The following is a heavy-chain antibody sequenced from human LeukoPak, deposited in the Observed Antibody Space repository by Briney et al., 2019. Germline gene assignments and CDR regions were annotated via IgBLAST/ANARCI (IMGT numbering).Heavy chain of an antibody. CDR2: INHSGST. J-gene: IGHJ4*02. D-gene: IGHD3-9*01. CDR3: ARRSKLRYFDWLPWAFDY. Sequence: PGGSLRLSCAASGFTFSSYEMNWVRQAPGKGLEWIGEINHSGSTNYNPSLKSRVTISVDTSKNQFSLKLSSVTAADTAVYYCARRSKLRYFDWLPWAFDYWGQGTLVTVSS. V-gene: IGHV4-34*01. CDR1: GFTFSSYE.